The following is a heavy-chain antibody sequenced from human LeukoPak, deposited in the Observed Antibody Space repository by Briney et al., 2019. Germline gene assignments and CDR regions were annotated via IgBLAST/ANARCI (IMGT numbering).Heavy chain of an antibody. D-gene: IGHD3-10*01. J-gene: IGHJ4*02. V-gene: IGHV3-53*01. CDR3: ARDYGSGSYYTDY. CDR1: GFTVSSNY. Sequence: GGSLRLSCAASGFTVSSNYMSWVRQAPGKGLEWVALIHSGGSTYYADSVKGRFTISRDNSKNTMYLQMNSLRAEGTAVYYCARDYGSGSYYTDYWGQGTLVTVSS. CDR2: IHSGGST.